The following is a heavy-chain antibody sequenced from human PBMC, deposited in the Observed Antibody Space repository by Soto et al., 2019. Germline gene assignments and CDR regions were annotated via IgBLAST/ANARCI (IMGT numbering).Heavy chain of an antibody. D-gene: IGHD5-18*01. J-gene: IGHJ4*02. CDR3: AKYVDTAMVPDY. CDR2: ISGSGGST. Sequence: EVQLLESGGGLVQPGGSLRLSCAASGCTFSSYAMSWVRQAPGKGLDWVSAISGSGGSTYYADSVKGRFTISRDNSKNTLYLQMNSLRAEDTAVYYCAKYVDTAMVPDYWGQGTLVTVSS. V-gene: IGHV3-23*01. CDR1: GCTFSSYA.